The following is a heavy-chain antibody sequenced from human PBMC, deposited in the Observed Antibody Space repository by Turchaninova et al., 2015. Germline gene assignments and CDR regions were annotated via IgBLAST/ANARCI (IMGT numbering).Heavy chain of an antibody. J-gene: IGHJ4*02. D-gene: IGHD3-3*01. Sequence: QITFTESGPTLVQPTQTLTLTCTSPGFSLSASRVGGGWIRRPPVKALDWLVFIYWDDDKRYNPSLKSRVTITKDTSKNQVVLTMTNMDPVDTATYYCAHIFGENWGREVYFDYWGQGTLVTVSS. CDR1: GFSLSASRVG. CDR3: AHIFGENWGREVYFDY. CDR2: IYWDDDK. V-gene: IGHV2-5*02.